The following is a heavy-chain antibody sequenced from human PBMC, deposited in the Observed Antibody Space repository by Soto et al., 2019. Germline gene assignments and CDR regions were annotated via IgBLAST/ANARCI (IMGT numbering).Heavy chain of an antibody. CDR2: INHSGST. D-gene: IGHD3-10*01. CDR1: GGYFRGYY. V-gene: IGHV4-34*01. CDR3: ARGKGPTRTMVRGVLRVSWFDP. J-gene: IGHJ5*02. Sequence: SETLSLTCAVYGGYFRGYYWSWIRQPPGKGLEWIGEINHSGSTNYNPSLKSRVTISVDTSKNQFSLKLSSVTAADTAVYYCARGKGPTRTMVRGVLRVSWFDPWGQGTLVTVSS.